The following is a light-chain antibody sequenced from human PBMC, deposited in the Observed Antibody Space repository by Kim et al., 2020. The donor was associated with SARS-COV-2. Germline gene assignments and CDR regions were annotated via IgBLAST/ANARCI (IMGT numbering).Light chain of an antibody. CDR3: CSYAGSSTV. CDR1: SSDVGSDNL. V-gene: IGLV2-23*01. J-gene: IGLJ3*02. Sequence: PGQSITISCPGTSSDVGSDNLVSWYQQHPGKAPKLMIYEGSKRPSGVSNRFSGSKSGNTASLTISGLQAEDEADYYCCSYAGSSTVFGGGTQLTVL. CDR2: EGS.